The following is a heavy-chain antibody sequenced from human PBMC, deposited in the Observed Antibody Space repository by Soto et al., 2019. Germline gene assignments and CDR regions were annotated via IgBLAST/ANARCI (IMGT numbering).Heavy chain of an antibody. CDR1: GGTFSSYT. CDR3: AHCGGDCYSFDY. Sequence: QVQLVQSGAEVKKPGSSVKVSCKASGGTFSSYTISWVRQAPGQGLEWMGRIIPILGIANYAQKFQGRVTITADKSTRTAYMELSSLRSEDTAVYYCAHCGGDCYSFDYWGQGTLVTVSS. V-gene: IGHV1-69*02. CDR2: IIPILGIA. J-gene: IGHJ4*02. D-gene: IGHD2-21*02.